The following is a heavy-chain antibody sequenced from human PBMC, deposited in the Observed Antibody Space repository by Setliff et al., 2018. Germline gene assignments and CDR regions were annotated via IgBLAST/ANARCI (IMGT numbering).Heavy chain of an antibody. J-gene: IGHJ4*02. D-gene: IGHD6-6*01. V-gene: IGHV3-33*08. CDR3: AREARPMIVPGAVDS. Sequence: PGGSLRLSCAAFGFTFNTYAMHWVRQAPGKGLEWVAVIWYDGSHPNYADSVKGRFTISRDNSKNTLYLQMNSLRPEDTAVYFCAREARPMIVPGAVDSWGQGTLVTVSS. CDR2: IWYDGSHP. CDR1: GFTFNTYA.